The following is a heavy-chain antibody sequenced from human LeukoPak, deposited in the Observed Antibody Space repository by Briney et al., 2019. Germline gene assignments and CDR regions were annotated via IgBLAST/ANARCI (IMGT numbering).Heavy chain of an antibody. CDR2: INHSGYT. CDR1: GGSFSGYY. V-gene: IGHV4-34*01. D-gene: IGHD2-15*01. CDR3: AASGGPINWFDP. Sequence: SETLSLTCAVYGGSFSGYYWGWIRQPPGKGLQWIGEINHSGYTNYNPSLKSRVTISLATSKNQFSLKLTSVTAADTAVYYCAASGGPINWFDPWGQGTLVTVSS. J-gene: IGHJ5*02.